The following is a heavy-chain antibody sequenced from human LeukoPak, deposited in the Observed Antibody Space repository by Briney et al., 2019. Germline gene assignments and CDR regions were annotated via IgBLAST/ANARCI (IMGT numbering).Heavy chain of an antibody. D-gene: IGHD2-15*01. V-gene: IGHV1-69*05. CDR2: IIPVLSAP. CDR3: ASTKKKSAYWSSGGFYFDY. J-gene: IGHJ4*02. Sequence: SVKVSCKASGGTFSTYGISWVRQAPGQGLEWMGGIIPVLSAPDYAQKFQGRVTLTTDESTSTAYMEVSSLRSDDTAVYYCASTKKKSAYWSSGGFYFDYWGQGTLVTVSS. CDR1: GGTFSTYG.